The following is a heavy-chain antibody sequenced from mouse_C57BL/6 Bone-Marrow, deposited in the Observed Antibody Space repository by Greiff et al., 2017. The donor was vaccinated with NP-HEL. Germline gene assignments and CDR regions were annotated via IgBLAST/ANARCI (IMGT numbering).Heavy chain of an antibody. J-gene: IGHJ1*03. Sequence: QVQLQQSGPELVKPGASVKISCKASGYAFSSSWMNWVKQRPGKGLEWIGRIYPGDGDTNYNGKFKGKATLTADKSSSTAYMQLSSLTSEDAAVYFCARGYGYGGWYFDVWGTGTTVTVSS. CDR3: ARGYGYGGWYFDV. CDR2: IYPGDGDT. D-gene: IGHD2-2*01. V-gene: IGHV1-82*01. CDR1: GYAFSSSW.